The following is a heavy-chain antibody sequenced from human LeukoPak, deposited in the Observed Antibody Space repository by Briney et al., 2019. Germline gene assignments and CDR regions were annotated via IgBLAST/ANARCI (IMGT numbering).Heavy chain of an antibody. D-gene: IGHD2-2*01. V-gene: IGHV1-24*01. CDR2: FDPEDGET. CDR1: GYTLTELS. Sequence: ASVTVSCKVSGYTLTELSMHWVRQAPGKGLEWMGGFDPEDGETIYAQKFQGRVTMTEDTSTDTAYMELSSLRSEDTAVYYCATGSVYCSSTSCNFDYWGQGTLVTVSS. J-gene: IGHJ4*02. CDR3: ATGSVYCSSTSCNFDY.